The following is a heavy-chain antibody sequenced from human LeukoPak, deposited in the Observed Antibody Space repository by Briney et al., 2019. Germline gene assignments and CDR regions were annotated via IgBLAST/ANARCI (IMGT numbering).Heavy chain of an antibody. D-gene: IGHD1-1*01. CDR3: AIWTSGNY. CDR1: QFTFKRSW. Sequence: GGSLRLSCADSQFTFKRSWMNWVRQAPGKGLEWVANMDPTGSQKRYVDSVRGRFTISKDNPGASLYLDMHSLRAEDTAIYYCAIWTSGNYWGQGTLVTVSS. CDR2: MDPTGSQK. V-gene: IGHV3-7*01. J-gene: IGHJ4*02.